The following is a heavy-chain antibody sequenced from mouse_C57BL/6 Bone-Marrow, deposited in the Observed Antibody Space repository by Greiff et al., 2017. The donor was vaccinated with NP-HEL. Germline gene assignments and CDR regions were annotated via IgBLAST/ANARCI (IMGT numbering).Heavy chain of an antibody. J-gene: IGHJ1*03. CDR1: GYTFTSYG. D-gene: IGHD1-1*01. CDR2: IYPRSGNT. Sequence: QVQLQQSGAELARPGASVKLSCKASGYTFTSYGISWVKQRPGQGLEWIGEIYPRSGNTYYNEKFKGKATLTADKSSSTAYMELRSLTSEDSAVYFCARLLRNWYFDVWGTGTTVTVSS. V-gene: IGHV1-81*01. CDR3: ARLLRNWYFDV.